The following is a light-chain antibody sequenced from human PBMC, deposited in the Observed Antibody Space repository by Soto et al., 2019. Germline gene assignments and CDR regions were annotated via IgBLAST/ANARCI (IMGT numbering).Light chain of an antibody. J-gene: IGKJ4*01. CDR1: QSVSSTY. CDR3: QKYEGVPLT. CDR2: GTS. Sequence: EIVLTQSPGTLSLSPGERATLSCRASQSVSSTYLAWYQQKPGQAPRLLIYGTSSRATGIPDRFSGSGSGTDFTLTISSLQPEDVASYYCQKYEGVPLTFGGGTKVDIK. V-gene: IGKV3-20*01.